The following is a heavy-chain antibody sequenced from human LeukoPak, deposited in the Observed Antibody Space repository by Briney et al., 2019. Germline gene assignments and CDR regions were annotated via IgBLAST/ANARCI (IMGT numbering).Heavy chain of an antibody. CDR2: IRQDGSVQ. Sequence: GGSLRLSCAASGFTFSSYWMRWVRQAPGKGLGWVANIRQDGSVQNYVDSVKGRFTISRDNSKNTLYLQMNSLRAEDTAVYYCAKGAYGSGSYLMDYWGQGTLVTVSS. V-gene: IGHV3-7*03. CDR1: GFTFSSYW. CDR3: AKGAYGSGSYLMDY. J-gene: IGHJ4*02. D-gene: IGHD3-10*01.